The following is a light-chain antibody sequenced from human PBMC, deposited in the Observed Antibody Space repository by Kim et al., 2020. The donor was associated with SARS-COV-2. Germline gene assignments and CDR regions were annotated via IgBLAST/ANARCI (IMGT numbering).Light chain of an antibody. V-gene: IGLV3-21*04. CDR2: YDS. J-gene: IGLJ2*01. Sequence: APGKTARITCGGNNIGSKSVHWYQQKPGQAPVLVIYYDSDRPSGIPERFSGSNSGNTATLTISRVEAGDEADYYCQVWDSSSDHVVFGGGTQLADL. CDR3: QVWDSSSDHVV. CDR1: NIGSKS.